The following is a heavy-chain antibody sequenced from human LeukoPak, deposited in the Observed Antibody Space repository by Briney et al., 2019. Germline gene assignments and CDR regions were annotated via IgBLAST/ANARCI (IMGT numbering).Heavy chain of an antibody. Sequence: GASVKVSCKASGYTFTGYYMHWVRQAPGQGLKWMGRINPNSGGTNYAQKFQGRVTMTRDTSISTAYMELSRLRSDDTAVYYCARRYCSGGSCYRHFDYWGQGTLVTVSS. V-gene: IGHV1-2*06. CDR2: INPNSGGT. J-gene: IGHJ4*02. CDR1: GYTFTGYY. D-gene: IGHD2-15*01. CDR3: ARRYCSGGSCYRHFDY.